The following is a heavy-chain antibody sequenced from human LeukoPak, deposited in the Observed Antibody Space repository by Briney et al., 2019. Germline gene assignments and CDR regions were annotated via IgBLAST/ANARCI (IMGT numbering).Heavy chain of an antibody. CDR2: INHSGST. Sequence: GSLRLSCAASGFTFSSYAMSWVRQPPGKGLEWIGEINHSGSTNYNPSLKSRVTISVDTSKNQFSLKLSSVTAADTAVYYCARDRSIGGSYYDFWSGPRHTYYFDYWGQGTLVTVSS. CDR1: GFTFSSYA. V-gene: IGHV4-34*01. J-gene: IGHJ4*02. CDR3: ARDRSIGGSYYDFWSGPRHTYYFDY. D-gene: IGHD3-3*01.